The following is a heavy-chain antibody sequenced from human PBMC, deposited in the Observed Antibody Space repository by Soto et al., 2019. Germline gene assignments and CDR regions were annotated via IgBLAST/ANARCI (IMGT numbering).Heavy chain of an antibody. D-gene: IGHD2-15*01. Sequence: PGGSLRLSCTASGFNFGDFAMSWFRQAPGKGLEYVGFIRSKPYGGTTEYAASVRGRFTISRDDSTSIAYLQMNSLKTEDTAVYFCTREKLRAIPWLGPMDVWGKGTTVTVSS. CDR3: TREKLRAIPWLGPMDV. J-gene: IGHJ6*04. CDR1: GFNFGDFA. V-gene: IGHV3-49*03. CDR2: IRSKPYGGTT.